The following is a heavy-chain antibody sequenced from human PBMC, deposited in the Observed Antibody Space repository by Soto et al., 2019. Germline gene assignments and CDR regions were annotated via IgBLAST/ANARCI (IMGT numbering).Heavy chain of an antibody. J-gene: IGHJ5*02. Sequence: QVQLVQSGAEVKKPGASVKVSCKAPRYIFTAYFMHWVRPAPGQGLEWKGWINHNNGATHSGLSFQGGFTLHRDTDLSTAYMELSSLRSYDTAVYCCASHAPGARFDPCGHGTLVIVAS. V-gene: IGHV1-2*02. CDR2: INHNNGAT. CDR1: RYIFTAYF. CDR3: ASHAPGARFDP.